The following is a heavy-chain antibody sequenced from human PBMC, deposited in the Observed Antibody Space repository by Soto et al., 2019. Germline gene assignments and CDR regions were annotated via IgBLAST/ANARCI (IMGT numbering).Heavy chain of an antibody. Sequence: SETLSLTCTVSGGSVSSGTYFWTWIRQPPGKDLEWIGYISYSGPTTYNPSLRSRVTISVDTSKNQFSLKLSSVTAADTAVYFCARDDSGGTGYFQYWGQGTLVTVSS. CDR3: ARDDSGGTGYFQY. D-gene: IGHD2-15*01. CDR2: ISYSGPT. V-gene: IGHV4-61*01. J-gene: IGHJ1*01. CDR1: GGSVSSGTYF.